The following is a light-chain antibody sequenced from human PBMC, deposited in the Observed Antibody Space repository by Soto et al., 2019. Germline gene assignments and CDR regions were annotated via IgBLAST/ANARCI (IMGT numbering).Light chain of an antibody. V-gene: IGKV3-11*01. CDR2: DAS. J-gene: IGKJ2*01. CDR1: QSVSSY. CDR3: QQRSNWPGT. Sequence: EIVLTQSPATLSLSPGERATLSCRASQSVSSYLDWYQQKTGQAPRLLIYDASNRATGIPARFSGSGSGTDFTLTISSLEPEDFAVYYCQQRSNWPGTFGQGTKLEIK.